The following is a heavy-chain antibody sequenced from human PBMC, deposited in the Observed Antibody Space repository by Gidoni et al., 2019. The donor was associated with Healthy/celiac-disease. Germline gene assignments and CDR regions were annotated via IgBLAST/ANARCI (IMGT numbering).Heavy chain of an antibody. CDR3: TRDGDYTYNWFDP. CDR1: GFTFGDYA. CDR2: IRSKAYGGTT. V-gene: IGHV3-49*05. J-gene: IGHJ5*02. D-gene: IGHD4-4*01. Sequence: EVQLVESGGGLVKLGRSLRLFCTASGFTFGDYAMSWFRQAPGKGLGWVGIIRSKAYGGTTEYAASVKGRFTISRDDSKSIAYLQMNSLKTEDTAVYYCTRDGDYTYNWFDPWGQGTLVTVSS.